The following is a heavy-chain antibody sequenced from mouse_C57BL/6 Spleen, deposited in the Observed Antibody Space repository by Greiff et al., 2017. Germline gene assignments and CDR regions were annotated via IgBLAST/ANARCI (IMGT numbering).Heavy chain of an antibody. J-gene: IGHJ2*01. V-gene: IGHV1-80*01. CDR2: IYPGDGDT. CDR1: GYAFSSYW. D-gene: IGHD2-1*01. Sequence: VQLQQSGAELVKPGASVKISCKASGYAFSSYWMNWVKQRPGKGLEWIGQIYPGDGDTNYNGKFKGKATLTADKSSSTAYMQLSSLTSEDSAVYVCARAAYGNPYFDYWGQGTTRTVSS. CDR3: ARAAYGNPYFDY.